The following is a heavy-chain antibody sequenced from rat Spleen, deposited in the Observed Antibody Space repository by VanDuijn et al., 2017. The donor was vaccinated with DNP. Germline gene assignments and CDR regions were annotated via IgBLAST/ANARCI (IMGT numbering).Heavy chain of an antibody. CDR1: GFTFNNYW. CDR3: ARDRITSFDY. D-gene: IGHD1-10*01. Sequence: EVKLVESGGDLVQPGRSLKLSCVASGFTFNNYWMTWIRQVPGKVLEWVASITSSGGSTYYPDSVKGRFTISRDNAKDTLYLQMNSLRSEDTATYYCARDRITSFDYWGQGVMVTVSS. V-gene: IGHV5-31*01. J-gene: IGHJ2*01. CDR2: ITSSGGST.